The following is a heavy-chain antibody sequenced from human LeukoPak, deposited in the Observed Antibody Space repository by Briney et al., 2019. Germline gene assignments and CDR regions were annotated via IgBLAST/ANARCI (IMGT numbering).Heavy chain of an antibody. Sequence: GASVKVSCKASGYTFTSYDINWVRQATGQGLEWMGWMNPNSGNTGYAQKFQGRVTMATDTSTSTAYMELRSLRSDDTAVCYCARDANYDSSGYTPFDYWGQGTLVTVSS. CDR3: ARDANYDSSGYTPFDY. V-gene: IGHV1-8*01. D-gene: IGHD3-22*01. CDR2: MNPNSGNT. J-gene: IGHJ4*02. CDR1: GYTFTSYD.